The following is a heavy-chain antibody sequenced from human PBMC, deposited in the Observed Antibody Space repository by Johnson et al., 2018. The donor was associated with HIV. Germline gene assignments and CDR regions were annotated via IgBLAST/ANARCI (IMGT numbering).Heavy chain of an antibody. CDR3: ASGRVGGNDAFDI. V-gene: IGHV3-66*03. CDR1: GFTVSSNY. CDR2: IYSGGST. J-gene: IGHJ3*02. Sequence: VQLVESGGGLIQPGGSLRLSCAASGFTVSSNYMSWVRQAPGQGLEWVSVIYSGGSTYYADSVKGRFTISRDNSKNTLYLQMNSLRAEDTAVYYCASGRVGGNDAFDIWGQGTMVTVSS. D-gene: IGHD2-15*01.